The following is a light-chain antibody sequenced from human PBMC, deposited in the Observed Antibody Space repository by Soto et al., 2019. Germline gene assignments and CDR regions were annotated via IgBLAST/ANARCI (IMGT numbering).Light chain of an antibody. J-gene: IGKJ2*01. V-gene: IGKV3-20*01. Sequence: EIVLTQSPGTLSLSPGERATLSCTASETIGMTSLAWYQQKPGQAPRLVIYGASETSFGIPDRFSGSTSGTVFNLSISRLEPEDSAVYHCLQHGSAPYTFGQGTRLEIK. CDR2: GAS. CDR1: ETIGMTS. CDR3: LQHGSAPYT.